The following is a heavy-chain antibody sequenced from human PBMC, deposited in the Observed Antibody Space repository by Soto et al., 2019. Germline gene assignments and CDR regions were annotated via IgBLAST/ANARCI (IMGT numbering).Heavy chain of an antibody. CDR2: VNHSGST. D-gene: IGHD2-15*01. CDR1: GGPFSSYY. J-gene: IGHJ4*02. Sequence: QVQLRQWGAGLLKPSETLSLTCVVFGGPFSSYYWRWVRQSPGKGLEWIGEVNHSGSTNYNPSLKSRLTMSMDTSKNQLSLKLSSVTAADTAVYFCANLCCSGETCTDYWGQGTLVTVSS. V-gene: IGHV4-34*01. CDR3: ANLCCSGETCTDY.